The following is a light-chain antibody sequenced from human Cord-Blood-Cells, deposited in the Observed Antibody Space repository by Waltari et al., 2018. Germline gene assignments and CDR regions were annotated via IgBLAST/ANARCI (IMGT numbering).Light chain of an antibody. CDR3: MQALQTPLT. CDR2: LGS. J-gene: IGKJ4*01. Sequence: DIVMTQSPLSLPVTPGEPASISCRSSQSHLHSNGYNYLDWYLQKPGQSPQLLIYLGSTRAAGVPDRLSGSGSCTDFTLKISRVEAEDVGVYYCMQALQTPLTFGGGTKVEIK. CDR1: QSHLHSNGYNY. V-gene: IGKV2-28*01.